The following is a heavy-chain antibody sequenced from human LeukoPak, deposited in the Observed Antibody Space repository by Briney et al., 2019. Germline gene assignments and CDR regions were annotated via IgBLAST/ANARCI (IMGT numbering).Heavy chain of an antibody. CDR3: ARDLDYGDYCGMDV. V-gene: IGHV3-48*03. CDR2: ISSSGSTI. CDR1: GFTFSSYE. J-gene: IGHJ6*02. D-gene: IGHD4-17*01. Sequence: PGGSLRLSCAASGFTFSSYEMNWVRQAPGKGLEWVSYISSSGSTIYYADSVKGRFTISRDNAKNSLYLQMNSLRAEDTAVYYCARDLDYGDYCGMDVWGQGTTVTVSS.